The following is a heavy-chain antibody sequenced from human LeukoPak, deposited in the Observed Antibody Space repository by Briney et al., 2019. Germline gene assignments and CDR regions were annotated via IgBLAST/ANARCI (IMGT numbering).Heavy chain of an antibody. V-gene: IGHV4-38-2*02. D-gene: IGHD3-22*01. CDR2: IYHSGST. CDR3: ARVSRFRDSSGWDFDY. CDR1: GYSISSGYY. Sequence: PSETLSLTCTVSGYSISSGYYWGWIRQPPGKGLEWIGSIYHSGSTYYNPSLKSRVTISVDTSKNQFSLKLSSVTAADTAVYYCARVSRFRDSSGWDFDYWGQGTLVTVSS. J-gene: IGHJ4*02.